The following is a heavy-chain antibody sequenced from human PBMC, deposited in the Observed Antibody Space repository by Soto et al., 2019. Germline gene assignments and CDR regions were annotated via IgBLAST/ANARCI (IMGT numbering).Heavy chain of an antibody. J-gene: IGHJ4*02. D-gene: IGHD3-3*01. CDR1: GFTFSGYW. CDR2: IKQDGSEK. Sequence: GGSLRLSCAASGFTFSGYWMSWVRQPPGKGLEWVANIKQDGSEKHFVDSVKGRFTISRDNAKNSLYLQMNSLRAEDTAVYYCARVAIISIFGVVHHYFDYWGQGTPVTVSS. V-gene: IGHV3-7*05. CDR3: ARVAIISIFGVVHHYFDY.